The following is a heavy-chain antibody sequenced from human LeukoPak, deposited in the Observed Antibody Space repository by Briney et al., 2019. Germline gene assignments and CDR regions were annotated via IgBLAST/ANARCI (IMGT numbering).Heavy chain of an antibody. D-gene: IGHD6-19*01. CDR1: GGSISSSNW. CDR2: IYHSGST. CDR3: ARDRSSGWYVVDY. Sequence: SETLSLTCAVSGGSISSSNWWSWVRQPPGKGLEWIGEIYHSGSTNYNPSLKSRVTISVDKSKNQFSLKLSSVTAADTAVYYCARDRSSGWYVVDYWGQGTLVTVSS. V-gene: IGHV4-4*02. J-gene: IGHJ4*02.